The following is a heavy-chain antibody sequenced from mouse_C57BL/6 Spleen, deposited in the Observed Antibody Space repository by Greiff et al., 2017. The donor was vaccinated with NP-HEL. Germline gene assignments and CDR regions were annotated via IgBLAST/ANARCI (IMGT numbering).Heavy chain of an antibody. J-gene: IGHJ1*03. D-gene: IGHD2-5*01. V-gene: IGHV1-53*01. CDR1: GYTFTSYW. CDR3: ARQRSNYWYFDV. Sequence: QVQLQQPGTELAKPGASVKLSCKASGYTFTSYWMHWVKQRPGQGLEWIGNINPSNGGTNYNEKFKSKATLTVDKSSSTAYMQLSSLTSEDSAVYYCARQRSNYWYFDVWGTGTTVTVSS. CDR2: INPSNGGT.